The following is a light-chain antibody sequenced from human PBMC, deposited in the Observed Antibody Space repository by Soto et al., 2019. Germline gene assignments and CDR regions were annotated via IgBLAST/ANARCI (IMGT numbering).Light chain of an antibody. CDR3: QQYNNWPFS. CDR2: DVS. Sequence: EIVMTQAPATLSVSPGERATLSCRASQSVSSNLAWYQQKSGQSPRLLIYDVSIRATGVPARFSGTGSETDFTLTISGLQSEDSAVYFCQQYNNWPFSFGQGTRLEN. CDR1: QSVSSN. V-gene: IGKV3-15*01. J-gene: IGKJ5*01.